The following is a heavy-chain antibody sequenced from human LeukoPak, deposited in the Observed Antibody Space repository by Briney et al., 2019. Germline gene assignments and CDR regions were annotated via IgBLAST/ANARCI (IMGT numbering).Heavy chain of an antibody. J-gene: IGHJ4*02. CDR1: GFTFNSYW. CDR2: IKQDGSDK. CDR3: ARDGCCSGGSCYLDY. D-gene: IGHD2-15*01. V-gene: IGHV3-7*01. Sequence: GGSLRLSCAASGFTFNSYWMTWVRQAPGKGLEWVADIKQDGSDKYYAGSVKGRFTISRDNAKNSLYLQMNSLRAEDTAVYYCARDGCCSGGSCYLDYWGQGTLVTVSS.